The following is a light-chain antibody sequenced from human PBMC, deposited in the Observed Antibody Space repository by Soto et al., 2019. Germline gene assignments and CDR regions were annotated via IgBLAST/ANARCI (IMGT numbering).Light chain of an antibody. CDR1: KVGSKS. J-gene: IGLJ2*01. CDR2: YDS. V-gene: IGLV3-21*04. Sequence: SYELTQPPSVSVVPGETARITCGENKVGSKSVHWYQQKPGQAPVLVIYYDSNRPSGIPERFSGSNSGNTATLTISRVEAGDEADYYCQVWDTTSDHPVVFGGGTKLTV. CDR3: QVWDTTSDHPVV.